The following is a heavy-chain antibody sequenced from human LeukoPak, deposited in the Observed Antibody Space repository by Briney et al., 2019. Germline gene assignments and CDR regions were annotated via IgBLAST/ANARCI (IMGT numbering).Heavy chain of an antibody. D-gene: IGHD2-8*01. CDR3: SRENGAFSLFGY. CDR1: GGSISNTNW. Sequence: PSGTLSLTCGVAGGSISNTNWWSWVRQPPGQGLEWIGDISLTGLTHYNPSLESRVTVSLDKSKNTLSLNLTSVTAADTAVYYCSRENGAFSLFGYWGQGTLVTVLS. J-gene: IGHJ4*02. CDR2: ISLTGLT. V-gene: IGHV4-4*02.